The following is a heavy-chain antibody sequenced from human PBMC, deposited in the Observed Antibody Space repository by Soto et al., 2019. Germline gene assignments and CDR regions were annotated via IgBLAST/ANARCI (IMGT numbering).Heavy chain of an antibody. Sequence: GASVKVSCKASGYTFTSYGISWVRQAPGQGLEWMGWISAYNGNTNYAQKLQGRVTMTTDTSTSTAYMELRSLRSDDTAVYYCAREEQGLSGGLVSFDIWGQGTMVTVSS. D-gene: IGHD6-19*01. J-gene: IGHJ3*02. CDR2: ISAYNGNT. V-gene: IGHV1-18*01. CDR1: GYTFTSYG. CDR3: AREEQGLSGGLVSFDI.